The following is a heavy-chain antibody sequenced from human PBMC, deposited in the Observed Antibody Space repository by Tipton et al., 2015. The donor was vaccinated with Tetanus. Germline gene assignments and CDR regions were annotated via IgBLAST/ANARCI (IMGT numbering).Heavy chain of an antibody. CDR1: GGSVSSGNYY. V-gene: IGHV4-61*01. CDR2: IYYSGGT. J-gene: IGHJ4*02. CDR3: ARGYNGYDILTAYPHYFDS. D-gene: IGHD3-9*01. Sequence: TLSLTCTVSGGSVSSGNYYWSWIRQPPGKELEWIGYIYYSGGTNYNPSLKSRVTISVDTSKNQFSLRLNSVSAADTAVYYCARGYNGYDILTAYPHYFDSWGQGTLVTVSS.